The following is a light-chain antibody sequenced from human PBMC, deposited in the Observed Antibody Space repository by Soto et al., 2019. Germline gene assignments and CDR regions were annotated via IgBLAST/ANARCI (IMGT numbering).Light chain of an antibody. Sequence: EIVMTQSPASLSVSPGERATLSCRANQSISTYLAWYQQKPGQAPRLLIYGASTRAAGIPARFSDSGSGTDFTLTINSLEPEDFAVYYCQQRSNWPSITFGQGTRLEIK. CDR3: QQRSNWPSIT. J-gene: IGKJ5*01. CDR1: QSISTY. CDR2: GAS. V-gene: IGKV3-11*01.